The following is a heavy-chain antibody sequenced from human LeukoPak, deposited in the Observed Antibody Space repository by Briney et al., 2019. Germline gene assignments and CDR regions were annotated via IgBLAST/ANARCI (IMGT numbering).Heavy chain of an antibody. Sequence: GGSLRLSFAASGFTFSGSAMHWVRQASGKGLEWVGRIRSKANSYATAYAASVKGRFTISRDNSKNTLYLQMNSLRAEDTAVYYCAKDRAVLRFLEWPTTHYYYYYMDVWGKGTTVTVSS. V-gene: IGHV3-73*01. J-gene: IGHJ6*03. CDR2: IRSKANSYAT. CDR1: GFTFSGSA. CDR3: AKDRAVLRFLEWPTTHYYYYYMDV. D-gene: IGHD3-3*01.